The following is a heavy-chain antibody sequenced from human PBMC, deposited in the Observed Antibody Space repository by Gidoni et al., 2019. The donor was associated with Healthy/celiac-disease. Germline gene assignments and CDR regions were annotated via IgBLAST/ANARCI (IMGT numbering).Heavy chain of an antibody. Sequence: EVQLVESGGGLVQPGGSLRLSCAASGFTFSSYWLHWVRQAPGKGLVWVSRINSDGSSTSYADSVKGRFTISRDNAKNTLYLQMNSLRAEDTAVYYCARDEGYCTNGVCYRSLGGFDYWGQGTLVTVSS. CDR2: INSDGSST. D-gene: IGHD2-8*01. J-gene: IGHJ4*02. V-gene: IGHV3-74*01. CDR3: ARDEGYCTNGVCYRSLGGFDY. CDR1: GFTFSSYW.